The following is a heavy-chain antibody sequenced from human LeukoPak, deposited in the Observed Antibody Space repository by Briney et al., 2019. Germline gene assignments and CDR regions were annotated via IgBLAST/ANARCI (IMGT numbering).Heavy chain of an antibody. D-gene: IGHD3-10*01. V-gene: IGHV3-74*01. CDR3: ARDPSAVVRGVVIDY. J-gene: IGHJ4*02. CDR1: GFTFSSYW. CDR2: INSDGSST. Sequence: PGGSLRLSCAASGFTFSSYWMHWVRQAPGKGLVWVSRINSDGSSTSYADSVKGRFTISRDNAKNTLYLQMNSLRAEDTAVYHCARDPSAVVRGVVIDYWGQGTLVTVSS.